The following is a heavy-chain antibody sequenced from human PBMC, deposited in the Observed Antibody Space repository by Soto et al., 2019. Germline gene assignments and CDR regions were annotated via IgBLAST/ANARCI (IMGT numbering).Heavy chain of an antibody. CDR3: TSRLLAGMDV. V-gene: IGHV3-15*01. Sequence: EVQLVESGGGLVKPGGSLRLSCAASGFTFSNAWMSWVRQAPGKGLEWVGRIKSKTDGGTTDYAAPVKGRFTISRDDSKNTRYLQMNSLKTDDTAVYYCTSRLLAGMDVWGQGTTVTVSS. J-gene: IGHJ6*02. CDR2: IKSKTDGGTT. CDR1: GFTFSNAW. D-gene: IGHD3-10*01.